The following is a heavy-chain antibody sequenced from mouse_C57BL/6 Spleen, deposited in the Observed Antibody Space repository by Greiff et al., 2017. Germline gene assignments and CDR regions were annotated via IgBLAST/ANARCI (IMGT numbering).Heavy chain of an antibody. V-gene: IGHV5-17*01. CDR1: GFTFSDYG. J-gene: IGHJ2*01. CDR3: AAYDYFDY. CDR2: ISSGSSTI. Sequence: EVQGVESGGGLVKPGGSLKLSCAASGFTFSDYGMHWVRQAPGNALEWVAYISSGSSTIYYADTVKGRFTISRDNAKNTLFLQMTRLRSEDTAMYYCAAYDYFDYWGQGTTLTVSS. D-gene: IGHD2-3*01.